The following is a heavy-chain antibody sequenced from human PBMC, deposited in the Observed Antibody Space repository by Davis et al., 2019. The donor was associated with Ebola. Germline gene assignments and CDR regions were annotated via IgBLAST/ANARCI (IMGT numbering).Heavy chain of an antibody. CDR1: GGPFNGYY. CDR3: AFVGVNTKGDARDI. J-gene: IGHJ3*02. CDR2: IDHSGTT. Sequence: SETLSLTCAVSGGPFNGYYWSWIRQPPGKGLEWIAEIDHSGTTNYNSSLKSRITIAVDTSKKQFSLRLISVTAADTAMYYCAFVGVNTKGDARDIWGQGTMVTVSS. D-gene: IGHD1-26*01. V-gene: IGHV4-34*01.